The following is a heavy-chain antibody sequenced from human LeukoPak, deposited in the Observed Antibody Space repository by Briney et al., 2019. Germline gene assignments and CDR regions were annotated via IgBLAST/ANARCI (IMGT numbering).Heavy chain of an antibody. D-gene: IGHD2-15*01. J-gene: IGHJ3*02. V-gene: IGHV1-46*01. CDR2: INPSGGST. CDR1: GYTFTSYY. Sequence: ASVKVSCKASGYTFTSYYMHWVRQAPGQGLEWMGIINPSGGSTSYAQKFQGRVTMTRDKSTSTVYMELSSLRSEDTAVYYCARRGSGHHPSDAFDIWGQGTMVTVSS. CDR3: ARRGSGHHPSDAFDI.